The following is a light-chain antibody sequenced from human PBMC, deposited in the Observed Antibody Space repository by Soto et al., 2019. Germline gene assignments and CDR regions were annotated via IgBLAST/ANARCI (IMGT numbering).Light chain of an antibody. CDR3: QQYGSSLPYT. CDR2: GSF. Sequence: EVVMTQSPATLSVSPGESATLSCRASQTVSSNLAWYQQKPGQAPRLLIDGSFTRATGVPARFSGSGSGTDFTLTISRLEPEDFAVYYCQQYGSSLPYTFGQGTKLEIK. CDR1: QTVSSN. J-gene: IGKJ2*01. V-gene: IGKV3-15*01.